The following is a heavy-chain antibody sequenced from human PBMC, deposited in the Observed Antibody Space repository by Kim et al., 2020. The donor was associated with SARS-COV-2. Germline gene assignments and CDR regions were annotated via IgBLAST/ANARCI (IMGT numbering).Heavy chain of an antibody. J-gene: IGHJ4*02. V-gene: IGHV4-4*02. CDR3: ASHRGSTIGPYDD. Sequence: SETLSLTCGVSGASINNAKWWSWVRQPPGKGLEWIGEIYHSGSTEHNPSLKSRVTILVDSSKNQFSLKLTSVTAADTAVYYCASHRGSTIGPYDDWGQGTLVTVSS. D-gene: IGHD6-13*01. CDR2: IYHSGST. CDR1: GASINNAKW.